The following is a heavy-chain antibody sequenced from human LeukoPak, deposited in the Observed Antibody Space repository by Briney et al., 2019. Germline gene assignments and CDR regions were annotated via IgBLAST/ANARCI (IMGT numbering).Heavy chain of an antibody. J-gene: IGHJ4*02. Sequence: GSLRLSCAASGFNFNKYDMTWARQAPGKGLEWVSTITGRSDKTYYTDSVKGRFVTSRDNSKDTLYLQMNSLRAEGTALYYCAKGGWLDDLGQGALVTVSS. CDR1: GFNFNKYD. CDR3: AKGGWLDD. D-gene: IGHD6-19*01. V-gene: IGHV3-23*01. CDR2: ITGRSDKT.